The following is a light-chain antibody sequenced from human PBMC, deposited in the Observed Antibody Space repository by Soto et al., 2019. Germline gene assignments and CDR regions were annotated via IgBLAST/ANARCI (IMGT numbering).Light chain of an antibody. V-gene: IGKV1-9*01. Sequence: DIQLTQSPSFLSASVGDRVTITCRASQAMSSSLAWYQQKPAQAPKLLIYASSTLQSGVPSRFSGSGSGTAFTLAIGNLQPEDVATYYCQQANTFPPTFGQGTKVEVK. CDR2: ASS. CDR3: QQANTFPPT. J-gene: IGKJ1*01. CDR1: QAMSSS.